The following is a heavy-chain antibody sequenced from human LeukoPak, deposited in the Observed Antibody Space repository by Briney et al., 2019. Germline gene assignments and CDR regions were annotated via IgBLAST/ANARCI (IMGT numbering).Heavy chain of an antibody. J-gene: IGHJ4*02. Sequence: ASVKVSCKASGYTFTSYGISWVRQAPGQGLEWMGIINPSGGSTSYAQKFQGRVTMTRDTSTSTVYMELSSLRSEDTAVYYCARYSSSYTAKFDYWGQGTLVTVSS. CDR3: ARYSSSYTAKFDY. CDR2: INPSGGST. CDR1: GYTFTSYG. D-gene: IGHD6-6*01. V-gene: IGHV1-46*01.